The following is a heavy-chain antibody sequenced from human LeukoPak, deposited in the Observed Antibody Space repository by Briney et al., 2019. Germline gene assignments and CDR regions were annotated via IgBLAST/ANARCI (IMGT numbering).Heavy chain of an antibody. CDR1: RFIFSSYH. Sequence: PGGSLRLSCAASRFIFSSYHMHWVRQPPGKGLEWVSSISSSNSFIYYADSMKGRFTISRDNAKNSLYLQMNSLRAEDTAVYYCARDHWFDPWGQGTLVIVSS. J-gene: IGHJ5*02. CDR2: ISSSNSFI. V-gene: IGHV3-21*01. CDR3: ARDHWFDP.